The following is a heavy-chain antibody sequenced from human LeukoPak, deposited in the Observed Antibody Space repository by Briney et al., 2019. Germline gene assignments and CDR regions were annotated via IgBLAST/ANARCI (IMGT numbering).Heavy chain of an antibody. J-gene: IGHJ3*02. CDR1: GFTFSSYA. CDR3: AKANSNRDSYGYAFDI. CDR2: ISGSGGST. D-gene: IGHD5-18*01. Sequence: PGGSLRLSCAASGFTFSSYAMSWVRQAPGKGLEWVSAISGSGGSTYYADSVKGRFTISRDNSKNTLYLQMNSLRAEDTAVYYCAKANSNRDSYGYAFDIWGQGTMVTVSS. V-gene: IGHV3-23*01.